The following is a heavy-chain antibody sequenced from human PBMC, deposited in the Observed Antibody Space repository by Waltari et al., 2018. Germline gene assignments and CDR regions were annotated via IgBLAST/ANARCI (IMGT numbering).Heavy chain of an antibody. D-gene: IGHD5-18*01. V-gene: IGHV4-4*02. Sequence: QEQLQVSGPGLVKPSGTLSLTCTVSGGSIGSGTGWGWVRQSPGQGLEWIGEIYYSGSTNYKPSLESRVTISVDRSKNQFSLSLSSVTAADTAMYFCARGTYGYGKYDSWGQGTLVTVSS. CDR3: ARGTYGYGKYDS. CDR1: GGSIGSGTG. CDR2: IYYSGST. J-gene: IGHJ4*02.